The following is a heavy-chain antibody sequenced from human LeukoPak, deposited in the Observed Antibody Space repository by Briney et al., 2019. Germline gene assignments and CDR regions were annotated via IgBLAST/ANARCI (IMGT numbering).Heavy chain of an antibody. V-gene: IGHV3-7*01. CDR2: IKQDGSVK. D-gene: IGHD3-3*02. Sequence: GGSLRLSCEASGFIFSNYWMSWVRQAPGKGLEWVANIKQDGSVKNYVDSMEGRFIISRDNAKNLLYLQMNSLGAEDTAIYYCVRTSRSISSDYWGQGTQVTVSS. CDR1: GFIFSNYW. J-gene: IGHJ4*02. CDR3: VRTSRSISSDY.